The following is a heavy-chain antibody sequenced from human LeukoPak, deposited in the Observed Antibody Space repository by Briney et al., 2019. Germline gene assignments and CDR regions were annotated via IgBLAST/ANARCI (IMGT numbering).Heavy chain of an antibody. D-gene: IGHD3-9*01. CDR2: IHSGGST. Sequence: GGSLRLSCAASGFTVSSNYMSWVRQAPGKGLEWVSVIHSGGSTYYADSVKGRFTISRDNSKNTLYLQMNSLRAEDTAVYYCARERDDILTGYYYDYWGQGTLVTVSS. CDR3: ARERDDILTGYYYDY. V-gene: IGHV3-66*01. J-gene: IGHJ4*02. CDR1: GFTVSSNY.